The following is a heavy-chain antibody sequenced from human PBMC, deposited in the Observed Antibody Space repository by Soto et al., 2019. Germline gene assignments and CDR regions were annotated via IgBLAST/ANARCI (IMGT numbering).Heavy chain of an antibody. J-gene: IGHJ3*02. V-gene: IGHV1-3*01. CDR2: INAGNGNT. CDR1: GYTFTSYA. CDR3: ARDGPRKSAFYI. Sequence: QVQLVQSGAEVKKPGASVKVSCKASGYTFTSYARHWVRQAPGQRLEWMGWINAGNGNTKYSQKFQGRVTITRDTSASTAYMELSSLRSEDTAVYYCARDGPRKSAFYIWGQGTIVTVSS.